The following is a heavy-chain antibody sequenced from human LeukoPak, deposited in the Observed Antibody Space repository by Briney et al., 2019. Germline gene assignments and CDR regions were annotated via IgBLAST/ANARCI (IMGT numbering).Heavy chain of an antibody. Sequence: PSETLALTCTVSGGSISSSSYYWGWIRQPPGKGLEWIGSIYYTGSTYYNPSLKSRVTISVDTSKNQFSLKLTSVTAADTAVYYCTTGNYWGQGTLVTVSS. D-gene: IGHD1-14*01. CDR3: TTGNY. V-gene: IGHV4-39*01. CDR1: GGSISSSSYY. CDR2: IYYTGST. J-gene: IGHJ4*02.